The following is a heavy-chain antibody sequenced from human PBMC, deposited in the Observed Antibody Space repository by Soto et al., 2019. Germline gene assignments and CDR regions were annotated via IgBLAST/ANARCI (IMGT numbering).Heavy chain of an antibody. CDR1: GGSISSGDYY. D-gene: IGHD6-6*01. CDR2: IYYSGST. V-gene: IGHV4-30-4*01. Sequence: SETLSLTCTVSGGSISSGDYYWSWIRQPPGKGLEWIGYIYYSGSTYYNPSLKSRVTISVDTSKNQFSLKLSSVTAADTAVYYCARSKLYSSSGELDYWGQGTLVTVS. J-gene: IGHJ4*02. CDR3: ARSKLYSSSGELDY.